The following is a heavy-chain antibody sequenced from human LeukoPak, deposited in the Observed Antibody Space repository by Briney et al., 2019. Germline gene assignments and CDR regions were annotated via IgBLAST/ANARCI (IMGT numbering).Heavy chain of an antibody. D-gene: IGHD6-19*01. CDR2: INPSGGST. V-gene: IGHV1-46*01. Sequence: ASVKVSCKASGHTFTRHYIQWVRQAPGQGLEWMGIINPSGGSTSYAQKFQGRVTLTRDTSTNTVYMELSNLRSEDTAVYYCARERGVALAGEGLDPCVQGTLVTVSS. J-gene: IGHJ5*02. CDR3: ARERGVALAGEGLDP. CDR1: GHTFTRHY.